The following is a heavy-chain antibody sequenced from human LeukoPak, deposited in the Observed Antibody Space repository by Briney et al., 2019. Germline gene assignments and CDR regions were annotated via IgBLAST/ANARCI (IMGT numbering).Heavy chain of an antibody. D-gene: IGHD3-10*01. Sequence: ASVKVSCKAPGYTFTSYGISWVRQAPGQGLEWMGWISAYNGNTNYAQKLQGRVTMTTDTSPSTAYMELRSLRSDDTAVYYCARDRSIYYYYYMDVWGKGTTVTVSS. CDR1: GYTFTSYG. J-gene: IGHJ6*03. V-gene: IGHV1-18*01. CDR2: ISAYNGNT. CDR3: ARDRSIYYYYYMDV.